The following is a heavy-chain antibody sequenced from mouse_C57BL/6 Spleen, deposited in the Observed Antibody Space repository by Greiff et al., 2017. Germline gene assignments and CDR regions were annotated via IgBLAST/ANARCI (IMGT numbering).Heavy chain of an antibody. J-gene: IGHJ4*01. D-gene: IGHD1-1*01. CDR2: INPSTGGT. CDR1: GYSFTGYY. CDR3: ARYGSSHLAMDY. Sequence: VHVKQSGPELVKPGASVKISCKASGYSFTGYYMNWVKQSPEKSLEWIGEINPSTGGTTYNQKFKAKATLTVDKSSSTAYMQLKSLTSEDSAVYYCARYGSSHLAMDYWGQGTSVTVSS. V-gene: IGHV1-42*01.